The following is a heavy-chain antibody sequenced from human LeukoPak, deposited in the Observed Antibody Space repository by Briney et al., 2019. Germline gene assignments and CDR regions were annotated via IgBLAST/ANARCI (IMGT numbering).Heavy chain of an antibody. CDR1: GGSISSYY. Sequence: PSETLSLTCTVSGGSISSYYWSWIRQPPGKGLEWIGYIYYSGRTNYNPSLKSRVTISVDTSKNQFSLKLSSVTAADTAVYYCARGIYSSGWYAWFDPWGQGTLVTVSS. D-gene: IGHD6-19*01. J-gene: IGHJ5*02. CDR3: ARGIYSSGWYAWFDP. CDR2: IYYSGRT. V-gene: IGHV4-59*08.